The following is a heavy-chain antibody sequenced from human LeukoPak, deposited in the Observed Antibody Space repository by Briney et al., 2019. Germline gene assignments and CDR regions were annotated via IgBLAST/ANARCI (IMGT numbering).Heavy chain of an antibody. CDR1: GYTFKNYD. V-gene: IGHV1-8*02. CDR2: MNPNSGNT. Sequence: GAPVKVSCKASGYTFKNYDINWVRQATGQGLEWMGWMNPNSGNTGFAQKFQDRVSMTRDTSINTAYMELTSLRSGDTAVYYCARATPGGLHGYSFDYWGQGTVVTVHS. J-gene: IGHJ4*02. D-gene: IGHD5-24*01. CDR3: ARATPGGLHGYSFDY.